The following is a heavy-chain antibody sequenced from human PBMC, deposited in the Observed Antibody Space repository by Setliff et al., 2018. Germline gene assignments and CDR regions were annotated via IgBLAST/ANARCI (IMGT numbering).Heavy chain of an antibody. CDR1: GDSISTYY. CDR2: VFVDGST. Sequence: PSETLSLTCTVSGDSISTYYWSWIRRPAGKGLEWIGRVFVDGSTNYNPSLKSRVTISVDTSKNQFSLKLDSVTAADTAVYYCARMSGFQYIDVWGKGTTVTVSS. D-gene: IGHD3-3*01. V-gene: IGHV4-4*07. J-gene: IGHJ6*03. CDR3: ARMSGFQYIDV.